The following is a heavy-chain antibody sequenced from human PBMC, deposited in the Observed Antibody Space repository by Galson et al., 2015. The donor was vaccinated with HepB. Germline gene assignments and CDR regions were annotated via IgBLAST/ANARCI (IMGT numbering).Heavy chain of an antibody. J-gene: IGHJ4*02. CDR1: GYTFTSYY. V-gene: IGHV1-46*01. CDR2: INPGGGST. D-gene: IGHD3-10*01. CDR3: ARVYHGNDFDY. Sequence: SVKVSCKASGYTFTSYYIHWVRQAPGQGLEWMGIINPGGGSTTYAQNFQGRVTMTRDTSTSTVYMELSSLRSEDTAVYYCARVYHGNDFDYWGQGTLVTVSS.